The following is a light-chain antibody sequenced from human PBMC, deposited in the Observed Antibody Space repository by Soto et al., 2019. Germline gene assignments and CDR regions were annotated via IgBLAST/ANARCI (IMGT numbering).Light chain of an antibody. CDR1: QSVSSY. CDR2: DAS. Sequence: EIVLTQSPATLSLSPGERATPSCRASQSVSSYLAWYQQKPGQAHRLLIYDASNRATGIPARFSGSGSGTDFTLTIRSLEPEDFAVYYCHQRSNWPLTFGGGTKVDI. J-gene: IGKJ4*01. V-gene: IGKV3-11*01. CDR3: HQRSNWPLT.